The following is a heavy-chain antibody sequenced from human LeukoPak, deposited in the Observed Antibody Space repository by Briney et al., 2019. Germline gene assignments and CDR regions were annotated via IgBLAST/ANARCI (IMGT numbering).Heavy chain of an antibody. CDR1: DDSINDYY. D-gene: IGHD3-22*01. J-gene: IGHJ3*02. Sequence: SETLSLTCTVSDDSINDYYGSWIRQPPGNRLEGIGWIYYSGSTMYSPSLESRVTISLDTSRTQFSLDLNSVTAADTAVYYCARHAGFGSGYYHDAFDIWGQGSMVIVSS. CDR2: IYYSGST. V-gene: IGHV4-59*08. CDR3: ARHAGFGSGYYHDAFDI.